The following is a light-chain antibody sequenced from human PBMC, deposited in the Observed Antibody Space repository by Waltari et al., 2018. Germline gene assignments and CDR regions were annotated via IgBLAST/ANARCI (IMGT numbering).Light chain of an antibody. V-gene: IGKV4-1*01. J-gene: IGKJ2*03. CDR3: QHYYRTPYS. CDR1: QSVFFSSTNKNY. Sequence: IVMTQSPASLAVSLGERATINCKAHQSVFFSSTNKNYVAWYQQRPGQPPRLLLSWASIRESGVPDRVVGSGSGTDFTLTINSLQAEDVALYYCQHYYRTPYSFGQGTKLEIK. CDR2: WAS.